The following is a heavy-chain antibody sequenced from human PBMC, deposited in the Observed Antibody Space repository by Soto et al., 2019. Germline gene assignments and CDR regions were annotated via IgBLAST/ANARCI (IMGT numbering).Heavy chain of an antibody. CDR2: ISYDGSNK. CDR1: GFTFSSYG. Sequence: GGSLRLSCAASGFTFSSYGMHWVRQAPGKGLECVAVISYDGSNKYYADSVKGRFTISRDNSKNTLYLQMNSLRAEDTAVYYCAKDMWAVAGTGYFDYWGQGTLVTVYS. J-gene: IGHJ4*02. D-gene: IGHD6-19*01. CDR3: AKDMWAVAGTGYFDY. V-gene: IGHV3-30*18.